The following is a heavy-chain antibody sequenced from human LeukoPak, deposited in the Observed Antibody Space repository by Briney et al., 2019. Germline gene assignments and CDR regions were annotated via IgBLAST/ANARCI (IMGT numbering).Heavy chain of an antibody. CDR3: ARGNILTGYYL. Sequence: SETLSLTCTVSGGSISSRSYYWGWIRQPPGKGLEWIGYIYYSGSTNYNPSLKSRVTISIDTSKNQFSLKLSSVTAADTAVYYCARGNILTGYYLWGQGTLVTVSS. D-gene: IGHD3-9*01. J-gene: IGHJ4*02. CDR1: GGSISSRSYY. CDR2: IYYSGST. V-gene: IGHV4-61*05.